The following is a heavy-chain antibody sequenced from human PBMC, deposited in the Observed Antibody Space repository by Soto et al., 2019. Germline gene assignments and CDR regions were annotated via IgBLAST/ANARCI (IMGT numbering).Heavy chain of an antibody. CDR3: ARDKSPNRSSWHVFDY. D-gene: IGHD6-13*01. CDR2: ISYDGSNK. Sequence: QVQLVESGGGVVQPGRSLRLSCAASGFSFSTYTMHWVRQAPGKGLEWVAVISYDGSNKYYTDSVKGRFVISRDNSKNTLYLEMNSLRAEDTAVYYCARDKSPNRSSWHVFDYWGQGNLVTVSS. V-gene: IGHV3-30*09. J-gene: IGHJ4*02. CDR1: GFSFSTYT.